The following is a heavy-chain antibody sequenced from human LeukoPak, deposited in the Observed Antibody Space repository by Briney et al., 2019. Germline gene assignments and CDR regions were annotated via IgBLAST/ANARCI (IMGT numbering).Heavy chain of an antibody. CDR1: GYTFTGYQ. J-gene: IGHJ1*01. V-gene: IGHV1-2*06. CDR2: INPNSGAT. D-gene: IGHD3-22*01. Sequence: ASVKVSCKASGYTFTGYQMHWVRQAPGQGIEWMGRINPNSGATNYAQKFQGRVTMTRDTSISTAYMELSRLRSDDTAVYYCASPRISGDSSGYYDTLQYWGQGTLVTVSS. CDR3: ASPRISGDSSGYYDTLQY.